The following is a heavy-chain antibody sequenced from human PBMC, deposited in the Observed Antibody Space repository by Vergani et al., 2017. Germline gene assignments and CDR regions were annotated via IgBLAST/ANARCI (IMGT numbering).Heavy chain of an antibody. CDR2: ISRSSSTI. D-gene: IGHD4-17*01. CDR1: GSTFSSYA. J-gene: IGHJ3*02. V-gene: IGHV3-48*01. Sequence: EVQVVETGGGLVQPGGSLRLSCAASGSTFSSYAMNWVRQAPGKGLEWVSYISRSSSTIYYADSVKGRFTISRDNAKNSLHLQMNSLRAEDTAVYHCARPSAPGDYDALDIWGQGTMVTVSS. CDR3: ARPSAPGDYDALDI.